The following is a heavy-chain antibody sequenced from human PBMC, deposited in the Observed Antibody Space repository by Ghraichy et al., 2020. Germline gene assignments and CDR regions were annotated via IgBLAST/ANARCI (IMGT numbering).Heavy chain of an antibody. CDR3: ARVRAEGHEFYYYYGMDV. Sequence: SETLSLTCTVSGGPISGYYWNWIRQSPGKELEWIGYMYYSGSTNYNPSLKRRVTVSVDTSKNQVSLNLTSMTAADTAVYYCARVRAEGHEFYYYYGMDVWGQGTSVIVSS. D-gene: IGHD3-10*01. J-gene: IGHJ6*02. CDR2: MYYSGST. CDR1: GGPISGYY. V-gene: IGHV4-59*01.